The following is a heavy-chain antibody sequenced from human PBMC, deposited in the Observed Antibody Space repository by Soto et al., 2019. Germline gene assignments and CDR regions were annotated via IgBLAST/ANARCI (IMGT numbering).Heavy chain of an antibody. D-gene: IGHD5-12*01. CDR1: GISFSNHA. CDR3: ATRGISGYSLSYYGLDV. Sequence: PGGSLRLSCATSGISFSNHAMSWVRQAPGKGLEWVSAVSDKGGTTFYADSVKGRFTISRDDSKSTLSLQMNSLGAEDTAVYYCATRGISGYSLSYYGLDVWGQGTTVTVSS. V-gene: IGHV3-23*01. J-gene: IGHJ6*02. CDR2: VSDKGGTT.